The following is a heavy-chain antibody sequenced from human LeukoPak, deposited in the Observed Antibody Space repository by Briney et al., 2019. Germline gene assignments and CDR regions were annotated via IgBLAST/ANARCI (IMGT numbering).Heavy chain of an antibody. Sequence: GGSLRLSCAASGLTFSNYWMDWVRQAPGKGLEWVANIKQDGSEKNYVDSVKGRFTISRDNARNSLYLQMNNLRGEDTAIYYCARDAGNSGYGCDLWGQGTLVTVSS. D-gene: IGHD5-12*01. V-gene: IGHV3-7*01. CDR1: GLTFSNYW. CDR2: IKQDGSEK. J-gene: IGHJ5*02. CDR3: ARDAGNSGYGCDL.